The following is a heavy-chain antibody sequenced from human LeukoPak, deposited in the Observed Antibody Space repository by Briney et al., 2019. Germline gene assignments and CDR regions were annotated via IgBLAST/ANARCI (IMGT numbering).Heavy chain of an antibody. D-gene: IGHD2-15*01. CDR2: INHSGST. Sequence: SVTLSLTCAVYGGSFSGYYWSWIRQPPGKGLEWIGEINHSGSTNYNPSLKSRVTISVDTSKNQFSLKLSSVTAADTAVYYCARELPYCSGGSCYSFDYWGQGTLVTVSS. CDR3: ARELPYCSGGSCYSFDY. J-gene: IGHJ4*02. CDR1: GGSFSGYY. V-gene: IGHV4-34*01.